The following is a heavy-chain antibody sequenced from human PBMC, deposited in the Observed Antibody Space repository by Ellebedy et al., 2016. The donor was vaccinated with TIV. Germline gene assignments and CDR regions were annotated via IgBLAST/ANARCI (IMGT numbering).Heavy chain of an antibody. J-gene: IGHJ3*01. CDR3: ARDPAWGALDL. V-gene: IGHV3-7*01. Sequence: GESLKISCTASGFSFTNFWMAWVRQAPGKGLEWVADMNAPGSEKKYVDSMQGRFTISRDNAKNSVYLQMNSLRADDTAVYFCARDPAWGALDLWGQGTLVTVSS. CDR1: GFSFTNFW. CDR2: MNAPGSEK. D-gene: IGHD7-27*01.